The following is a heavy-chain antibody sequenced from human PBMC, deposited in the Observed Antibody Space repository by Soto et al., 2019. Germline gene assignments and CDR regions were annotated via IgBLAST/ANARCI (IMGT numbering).Heavy chain of an antibody. CDR2: ISSSSSYI. Sequence: EVQLVESGGGLVKPGGSLRLSCAASGFTFSSYSMNWVRQAPGKGLEWVSSISSSSSYIYYADSVKGRFTISRDNAKNSLYLQMNSLRAEDTAVYYCARVVQGYYYYGMDVWGQGTTVTVSS. CDR3: ARVVQGYYYYGMDV. CDR1: GFTFSSYS. J-gene: IGHJ6*02. V-gene: IGHV3-21*01.